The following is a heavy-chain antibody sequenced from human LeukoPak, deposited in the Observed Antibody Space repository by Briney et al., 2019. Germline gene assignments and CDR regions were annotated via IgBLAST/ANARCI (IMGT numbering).Heavy chain of an antibody. CDR3: TRDGPLWFGDPYYFDY. V-gene: IGHV3-49*03. Sequence: LSLTCAVYGGSFSGYYWSWFRQAPGKGLEWVGFIRSKAYGGTTEYAASVKGRFTISRDDSKSIAYLQMNSLKTEDTAVYYCTRDGPLWFGDPYYFDYWGQGTLVTVSS. CDR2: IRSKAYGGTT. D-gene: IGHD3-10*01. J-gene: IGHJ4*02. CDR1: GGSFSGYY.